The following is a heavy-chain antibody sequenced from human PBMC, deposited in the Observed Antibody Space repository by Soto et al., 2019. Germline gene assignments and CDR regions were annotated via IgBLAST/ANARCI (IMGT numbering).Heavy chain of an antibody. J-gene: IGHJ4*02. CDR2: IFWDDVK. V-gene: IGHV2-5*02. CDR1: GFSLSTSGVG. Sequence: SGPTLVNPTQTLTLTCTFSGFSLSTSGVGVGWIRQPPGKALEWLALIFWDDVKRYSPSLKSRLTITKDTSKNKVVLTMTNMYPMDTGTYYCAHKGPEDWPLDYWGQGTLVTVSS. CDR3: AHKGPEDWPLDY. D-gene: IGHD3-9*01.